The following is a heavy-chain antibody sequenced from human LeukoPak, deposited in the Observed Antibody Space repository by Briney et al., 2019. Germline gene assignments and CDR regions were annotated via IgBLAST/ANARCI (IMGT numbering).Heavy chain of an antibody. J-gene: IGHJ4*02. V-gene: IGHV1-2*02. CDR3: ARAYYYDSSPEDY. D-gene: IGHD3-22*01. Sequence: ASVKVSCTASGYTFTGYYMHWVRQAPGQGLEWMGWINPNSGGTNYAQKFQGRVTMTRDTSISTAYMERSRLRSDDTAVYYCARAYYYDSSPEDYWGQGTLVTVSS. CDR2: INPNSGGT. CDR1: GYTFTGYY.